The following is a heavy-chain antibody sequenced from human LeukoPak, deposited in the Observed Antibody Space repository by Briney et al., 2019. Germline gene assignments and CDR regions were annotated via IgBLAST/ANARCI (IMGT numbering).Heavy chain of an antibody. Sequence: PSETLSLTCTVSGGSISSSYWSWIRQPPGKGLEWIGYIYYIESTNYNPSLKSRVTIPVDTSKIQFSLKLTSVTAADTAVYYCAAGEDYWGQGTLVTVSS. CDR2: IYYIEST. CDR1: GGSISSSY. V-gene: IGHV4-59*01. J-gene: IGHJ4*02. CDR3: AAGEDY. D-gene: IGHD3-16*01.